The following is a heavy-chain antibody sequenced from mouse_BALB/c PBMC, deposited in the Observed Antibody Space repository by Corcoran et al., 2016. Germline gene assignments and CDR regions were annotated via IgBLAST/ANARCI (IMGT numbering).Heavy chain of an antibody. Sequence: EVQLQQSGPELVKPGASMKITCKASGYSFTGYTMNWVKQSHGKNLEWIGLINPYNGGTIYNQKFKGKATLTVDKSSSTAYMELRSLTSEDTAVYYCARDDYDGVGFAYWGQGTLVTVSA. V-gene: IGHV1-18*01. CDR3: ARDDYDGVGFAY. CDR1: GYSFTGYT. CDR2: INPYNGGT. J-gene: IGHJ3*01. D-gene: IGHD2-4*01.